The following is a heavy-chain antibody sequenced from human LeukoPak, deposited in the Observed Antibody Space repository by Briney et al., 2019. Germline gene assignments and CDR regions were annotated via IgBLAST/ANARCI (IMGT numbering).Heavy chain of an antibody. CDR3: ARDLGGYRSNHIVYYYYMDV. D-gene: IGHD3-10*01. V-gene: IGHV4-61*02. CDR1: GGSFSSAHSY. CDR2: VHSSGGT. Sequence: MPSETLSLTCTVSGGSFSSAHSYWSWIRQPAGKRLEWIGRVHSSGGTSYNPSLSSRVSLSIDKSNNQFSLRLNSVTAADTAVYYCARDLGGYRSNHIVYYYYMDVWGKGTTVTISS. J-gene: IGHJ6*03.